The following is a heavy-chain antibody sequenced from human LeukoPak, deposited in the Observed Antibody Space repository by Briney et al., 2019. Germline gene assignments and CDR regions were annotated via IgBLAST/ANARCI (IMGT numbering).Heavy chain of an antibody. Sequence: PGGSLRLSCAASGFTFDDYAMHWVRHAPGKGLEWVSGISWNSGSIGYADSVKGRFTISRDNAKNSLYLQMNSLRAEDTALYYCAKDQSIAVAGRSGAFDIWGQGTMVTVSS. D-gene: IGHD6-19*01. CDR1: GFTFDDYA. CDR2: ISWNSGSI. J-gene: IGHJ3*02. V-gene: IGHV3-9*01. CDR3: AKDQSIAVAGRSGAFDI.